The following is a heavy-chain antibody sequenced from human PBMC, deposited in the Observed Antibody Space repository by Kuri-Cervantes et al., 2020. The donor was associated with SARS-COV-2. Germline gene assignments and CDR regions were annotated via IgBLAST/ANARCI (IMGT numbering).Heavy chain of an antibody. CDR3: AREGVGAHKGYYMDV. D-gene: IGHD1-26*01. CDR1: GYTFTGYY. J-gene: IGHJ6*03. Sequence: ASVKVSCKASGYTFTGYYMHWVRQAPGQGLEWMGWINPNSGGTNYAQKIQGRVTMTRDTSISTAYMELSRPRSDDTAVYYCAREGVGAHKGYYMDVWGKGTTVTVSS. V-gene: IGHV1-2*02. CDR2: INPNSGGT.